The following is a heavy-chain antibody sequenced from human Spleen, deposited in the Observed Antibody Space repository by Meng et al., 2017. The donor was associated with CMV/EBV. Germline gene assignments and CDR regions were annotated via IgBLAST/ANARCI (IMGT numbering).Heavy chain of an antibody. CDR2: INNSGST. J-gene: IGHJ4*02. CDR1: GGSFSGYY. V-gene: IGHV4-34*01. D-gene: IGHD1-26*01. Sequence: AGYGGSFSGYYGSWSRQPPGKGREWIGEINNSGSTNYYPSLKSRVTISIDTSKNQFSLKLSSVTAADTAVYYCARVNSPVGADFDYWGQGTLVTVSS. CDR3: ARVNSPVGADFDY.